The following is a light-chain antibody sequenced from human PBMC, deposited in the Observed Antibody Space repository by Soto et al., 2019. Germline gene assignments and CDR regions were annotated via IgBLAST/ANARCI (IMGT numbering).Light chain of an antibody. CDR3: SSYTSSSTPVV. V-gene: IGLV2-14*01. CDR1: SSDVGGYNY. J-gene: IGLJ2*01. CDR2: DVS. Sequence: QSALTQPASVSGSPGQSITISCTGTSSDVGGYNYVSWYQQHPGKAPKLMIYDVSNRPSGVSNRFSGSKSGNTASLTISVLQAEDEADYYCSSYTSSSTPVVFGGWTKRTV.